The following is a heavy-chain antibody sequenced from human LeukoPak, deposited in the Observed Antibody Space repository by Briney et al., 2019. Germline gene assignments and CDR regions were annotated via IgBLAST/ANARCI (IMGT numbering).Heavy chain of an antibody. D-gene: IGHD3-3*01. J-gene: IGHJ5*02. CDR1: GGSFSGYY. Sequence: PSETLSLTCAVYGGSFSGYYWSWIRQPPGKGLEWIGEINHSGSTNYNPSLKSRVTISVDTSKNQFSLKLSSVTAADTAVYYCARQITLITYYDFWSGPRPSVGPYNWFDPWGQGTLVTVSS. V-gene: IGHV4-34*01. CDR3: ARQITLITYYDFWSGPRPSVGPYNWFDP. CDR2: INHSGST.